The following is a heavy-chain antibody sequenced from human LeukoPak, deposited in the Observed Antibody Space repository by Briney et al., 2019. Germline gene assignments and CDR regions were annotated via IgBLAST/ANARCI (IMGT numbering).Heavy chain of an antibody. CDR2: ISPIFGTA. Sequence: SVKVSCKASGGTFSSYAISWVRQAPGQGLEWMGGISPIFGTANYAQKFQGRVTITADESTSTAYMELSSLRSEDTAVYYCKTSMVRGVIISDYFDYWGQGTLVTVSS. V-gene: IGHV1-69*13. CDR1: GGTFSSYA. D-gene: IGHD3-10*01. J-gene: IGHJ4*02. CDR3: KTSMVRGVIISDYFDY.